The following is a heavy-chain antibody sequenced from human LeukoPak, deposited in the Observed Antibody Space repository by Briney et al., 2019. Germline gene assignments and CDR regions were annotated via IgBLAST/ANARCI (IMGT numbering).Heavy chain of an antibody. V-gene: IGHV5-51*01. D-gene: IGHD2-2*01. CDR3: ARGGPSYALDY. Sequence: GESLKISCKGFGYSFTNYWIGWVRQMPGKGLEWMGIIYPGDSDTRYSPSFQGQVTISVDKSISTGYLQWSSLRASDTAMYYCARGGPSYALDYWGQGTLVTVSS. CDR2: IYPGDSDT. CDR1: GYSFTNYW. J-gene: IGHJ4*02.